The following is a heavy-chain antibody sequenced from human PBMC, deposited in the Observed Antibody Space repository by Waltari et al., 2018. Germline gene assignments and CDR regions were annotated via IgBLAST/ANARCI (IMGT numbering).Heavy chain of an antibody. J-gene: IGHJ4*02. CDR3: AKDLDGALAGDY. Sequence: EVQLLDSGGGLVQPGGSLRLPCAASGFHFRSYVMSWVRQAPGKGLDWVSTIGASGDIYYADSVKGRFTISRDNSKNTLYLQMNSLRADDTAIYFCAKDLDGALAGDYWGQGTLVTVSS. CDR1: GFHFRSYV. V-gene: IGHV3-23*01. D-gene: IGHD6-19*01. CDR2: IGASGDI.